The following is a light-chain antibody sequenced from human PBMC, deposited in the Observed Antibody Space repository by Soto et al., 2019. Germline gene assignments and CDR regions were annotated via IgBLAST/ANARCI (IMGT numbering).Light chain of an antibody. Sequence: EIVLTQSPAPLSLSQGERATLSCRASQSVSSYFAWYQQKPGQAPRLLIYDASNRATGIPARFSGSGSGTDFTLTISSLEPDDFAVYYCQQRGNWPVTFGQGTRVDIK. CDR2: DAS. CDR1: QSVSSY. V-gene: IGKV3-11*01. J-gene: IGKJ1*01. CDR3: QQRGNWPVT.